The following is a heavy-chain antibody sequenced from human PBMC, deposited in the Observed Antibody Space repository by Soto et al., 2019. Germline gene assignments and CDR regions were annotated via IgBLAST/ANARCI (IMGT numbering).Heavy chain of an antibody. V-gene: IGHV1-3*01. D-gene: IGHD4-4*01. CDR2: INVGNGNP. CDR3: ARNSMTIDY. J-gene: IGHJ4*02. CDR1: GYSFTTYA. Sequence: GASVKVSCKASGYSFTTYAMHWVRQTPGQRPEWMGWINVGNGNPKYSQNFQGRVTISVDTSKNQFSLKLSSVTAADTAVYYCARNSMTIDYWGQGTLVTVSS.